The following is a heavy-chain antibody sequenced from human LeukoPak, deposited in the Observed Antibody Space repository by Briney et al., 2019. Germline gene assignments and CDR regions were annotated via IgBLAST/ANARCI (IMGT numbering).Heavy chain of an antibody. J-gene: IGHJ4*02. V-gene: IGHV1-69*05. Sequence: GASVKVSCKASRGTFSSYAITWVRQAPGQGLEWMGGIIPIFGTANYAQKFQGRVTMTTDTSTSTAYMELRSLRSDDTAVFFCARDLYSRRMDYYGSGSFFAYWGQGTLVTVSS. CDR3: ARDLYSRRMDYYGSGSFFAY. CDR2: IIPIFGTA. D-gene: IGHD3-10*01. CDR1: RGTFSSYA.